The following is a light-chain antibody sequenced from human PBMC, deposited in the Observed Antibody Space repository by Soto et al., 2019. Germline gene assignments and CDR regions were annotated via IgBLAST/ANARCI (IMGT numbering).Light chain of an antibody. V-gene: IGKV3-20*01. J-gene: IGKJ1*01. CDR3: QKYCASSWT. CDR2: SAS. Sequence: EIVLTQSPGTLSLSPGERATLSCRASQSISSTYLAWYRQKPGQAPRLLIYSASSRATGIPDRFSGSGSGTDFTLTISRLEPEDFAVYYCQKYCASSWTFGQGPRVEIK. CDR1: QSISSTY.